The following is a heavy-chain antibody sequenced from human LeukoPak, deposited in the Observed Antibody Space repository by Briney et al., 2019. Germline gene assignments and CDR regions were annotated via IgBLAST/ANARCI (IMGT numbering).Heavy chain of an antibody. J-gene: IGHJ4*02. CDR2: ISDSGPIT. Sequence: GGSLRLSCAASGFSFSSYAMNWVRQAPGKGLEWVSGISDSGPITYYADSVKGRFTISRDNSKNTLYLQMNSLRAEDTAVYYCAKAEGKAVTTIDYWGQGTLVTVSS. CDR3: AKAEGKAVTTIDY. V-gene: IGHV3-23*01. D-gene: IGHD4-11*01. CDR1: GFSFSSYA.